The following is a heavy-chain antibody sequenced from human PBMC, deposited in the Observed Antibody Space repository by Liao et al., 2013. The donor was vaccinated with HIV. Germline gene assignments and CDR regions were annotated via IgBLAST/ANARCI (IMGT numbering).Heavy chain of an antibody. CDR1: GGSISSYY. V-gene: IGHV4-59*12. J-gene: IGHJ4*02. CDR2: IYYSGNS. CDR3: TRGVRYSSLFDL. D-gene: IGHD3-9*01. Sequence: QVQLQESGSGLVKPSETLSLTCTVSGGSISSYYWSWIRQPPGKGLEWIGYIYYSGNSNYNPSLKSRVTISVDTSKKEFSLQLHSVTAADTAIYFCTRGVRYSSLFDLWGQGTRVTVSS.